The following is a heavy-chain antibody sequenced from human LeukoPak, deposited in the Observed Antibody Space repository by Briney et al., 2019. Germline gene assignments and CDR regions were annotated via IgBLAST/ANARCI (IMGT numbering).Heavy chain of an antibody. CDR2: IKKDGSET. V-gene: IGHV3-7*01. CDR3: TRSYGYSYGYSRFDS. J-gene: IGHJ4*02. Sequence: PGGSLRLSCAVSGFTFSSYWMSWVRQSPGKGLEWVANIKKDGSETYYVDSVKGRFTVPRDNAKNSLFLQMNGLRADDTAVYYCTRSYGYSYGYSRFDSWGQGTLVTVSS. D-gene: IGHD5-18*01. CDR1: GFTFSSYW.